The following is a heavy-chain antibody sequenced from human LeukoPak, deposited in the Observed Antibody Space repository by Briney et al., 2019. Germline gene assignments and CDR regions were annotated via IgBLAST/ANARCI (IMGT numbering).Heavy chain of an antibody. CDR3: ARVPEMGTMFDY. J-gene: IGHJ4*02. Sequence: GRSLRLSCAASGFTFSSYAMHWVRQAPGKGLEWVAVISYDGSNKYYADSVKGRFTISRDNSKNTLYLQMNSLRAEDTAVYYCARVPEMGTMFDYWGQGTLVTVSS. CDR1: GFTFSSYA. D-gene: IGHD1-14*01. V-gene: IGHV3-30*04. CDR2: ISYDGSNK.